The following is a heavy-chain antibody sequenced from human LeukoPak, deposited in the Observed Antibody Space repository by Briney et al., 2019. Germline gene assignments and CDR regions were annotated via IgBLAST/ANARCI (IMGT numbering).Heavy chain of an antibody. CDR3: AKDLSSAITSALVLDV. V-gene: IGHV3-9*01. CDR2: ITWNRDNI. CDR1: GFTFDDYA. J-gene: IGHJ6*02. Sequence: GGSLRLSCKVSGFTFDDYAMHWVRHVPGKGLEWVSGITWNRDNIGYGDSVKGRFTVSRDNVKNVLYLQMKSLRPEDTALYYCAKDLSSAITSALVLDVWGQGTTVIVS. D-gene: IGHD3-22*01.